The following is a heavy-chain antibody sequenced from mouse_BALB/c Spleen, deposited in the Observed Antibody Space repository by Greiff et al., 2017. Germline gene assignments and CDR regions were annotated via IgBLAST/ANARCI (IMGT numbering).Heavy chain of an antibody. J-gene: IGHJ2*01. D-gene: IGHD1-3*01. CDR2: ISSGSSTI. V-gene: IGHV5-17*02. CDR1: GFPFSGFG. CDR3: ARLSGDY. Sequence: EVKLVESGGGLVQPGGSRKLSCAASGFPFSGFGLHWVRQAPGKGLGWVAYISSGSSTIYYADTVKGRFTISRDNPKNTLFLQMTSLRSEDTAMYYCARLSGDYWGQGTTLTVSS.